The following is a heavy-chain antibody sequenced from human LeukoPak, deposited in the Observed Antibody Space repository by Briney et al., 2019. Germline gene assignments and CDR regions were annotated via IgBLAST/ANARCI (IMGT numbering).Heavy chain of an antibody. CDR1: GFTFYRYA. Sequence: GGSLRLSCAASGFTFYRYAMSWVRQAAGKGLEWVSSISGNGGSIYYADSVKGRFTISRDNSKNTVYLQMKSLRAEDTALYFCAKAPYYYDTSGYFFRNFDYWGQGTLVTVSS. J-gene: IGHJ4*02. CDR3: AKAPYYYDTSGYFFRNFDY. V-gene: IGHV3-23*01. CDR2: ISGNGGSI. D-gene: IGHD3-22*01.